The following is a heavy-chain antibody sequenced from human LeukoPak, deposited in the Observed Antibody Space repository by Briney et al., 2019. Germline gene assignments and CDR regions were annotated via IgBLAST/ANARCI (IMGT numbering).Heavy chain of an antibody. CDR3: ARNDVAAAGDY. D-gene: IGHD6-13*01. CDR1: GFTFRNYW. Sequence: GGSLRLPCEVSGFTFRNYWMTWVRQAPGRGLEWVANIKPDGSEKNYVDSVKGRFTISRDDAKNSLFLQMNSLRPEDTAVYFCARNDVAAAGDYWGQGTLVTVSS. V-gene: IGHV3-7*01. J-gene: IGHJ4*02. CDR2: IKPDGSEK.